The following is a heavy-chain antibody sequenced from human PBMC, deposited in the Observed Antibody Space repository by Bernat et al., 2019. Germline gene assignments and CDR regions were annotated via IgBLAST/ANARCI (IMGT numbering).Heavy chain of an antibody. CDR3: ARDVDHDILTVYFDS. V-gene: IGHV3-7*04. Sequence: EVQLVESGGDLVQPGGSLRLSCAASSFSFSFYWMSWVRQAPGKGLEWVANIKQDGSEENYVDSVKGRFTISRDNVKNSLYLQMNSLRAEDTAVYYCARDVDHDILTVYFDSWGQGTLVTVSS. J-gene: IGHJ5*01. CDR2: IKQDGSEE. D-gene: IGHD3-9*01. CDR1: SFSFSFYW.